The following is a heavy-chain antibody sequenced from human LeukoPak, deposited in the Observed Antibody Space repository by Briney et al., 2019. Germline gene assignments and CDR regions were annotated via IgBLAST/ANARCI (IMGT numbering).Heavy chain of an antibody. J-gene: IGHJ3*02. CDR1: GYSFTSYW. D-gene: IGHD3-9*01. CDR3: ASITIYDILTGYYDAFDI. Sequence: GGSLKISCKGSGYSFTSYWIGWVRQMPGKGLEWMGIIYPGDSDTRYSPSFQGQVTISADKSISTAYLQWSSLKASDTAMYYCASITIYDILTGYYDAFDIWGQGTMVTVSS. V-gene: IGHV5-51*01. CDR2: IYPGDSDT.